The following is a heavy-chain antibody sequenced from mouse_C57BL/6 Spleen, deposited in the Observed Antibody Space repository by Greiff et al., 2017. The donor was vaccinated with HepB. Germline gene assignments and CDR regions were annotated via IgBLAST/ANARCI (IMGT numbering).Heavy chain of an antibody. CDR1: GFTFSDYG. CDR3: ARQNYYGSSGYFDV. V-gene: IGHV5-17*01. J-gene: IGHJ1*03. Sequence: EVKLMESGGGLVKPGGSLKLSCAASGFTFSDYGMHWVRQAPEKGLEWVAYISSGSSTIYYADTVKGRFTISRDNAKNTLFLQMTSLRSEDTAMYYCARQNYYGSSGYFDVWGTGTTVTVSS. CDR2: ISSGSSTI. D-gene: IGHD1-1*01.